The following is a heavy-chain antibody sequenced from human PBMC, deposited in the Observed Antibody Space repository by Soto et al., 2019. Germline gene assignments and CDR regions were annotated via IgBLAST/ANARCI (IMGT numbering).Heavy chain of an antibody. CDR3: ARDSGGIAVAVPWWYFDL. CDR2: ISYDGSNK. Sequence: RLSCAASGFTFSSYAMHCVRQAPGELLEWVAVISYDGSNKYYADSVKGRFTISRDNSKNTLYLQMNSLRAEDTAVYYCARDSGGIAVAVPWWYFDLWGRGTLVTVSS. V-gene: IGHV3-30-3*01. J-gene: IGHJ2*01. D-gene: IGHD6-19*01. CDR1: GFTFSSYA.